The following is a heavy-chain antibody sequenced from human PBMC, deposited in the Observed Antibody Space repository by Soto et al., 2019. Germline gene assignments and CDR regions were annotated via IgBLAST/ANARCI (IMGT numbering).Heavy chain of an antibody. CDR2: VYYSGSS. V-gene: IGHV4-39*02. Sequence: GTLALTCAVSGGSIDNSTYYWGWIREPPGKGLEWIGSVYYSGSSYYSPSLKSRVTMSVDSSKNHFSLILDSVTAADTAVYYCVSINAGGWYYFDYWGQGILVTVSS. CDR1: GGSIDNSTYY. D-gene: IGHD6-19*01. J-gene: IGHJ4*02. CDR3: VSINAGGWYYFDY.